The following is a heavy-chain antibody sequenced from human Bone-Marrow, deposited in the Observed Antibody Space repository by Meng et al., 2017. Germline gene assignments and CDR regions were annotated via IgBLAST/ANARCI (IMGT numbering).Heavy chain of an antibody. D-gene: IGHD6-13*01. V-gene: IGHV1-2*02. CDR1: GYSFISFY. J-gene: IGHJ4*02. CDR3: ARDEDISAAGKLFGDY. Sequence: QVQLVQSGAEVRNPGASVKVSCKTSGYSFISFYIHWVRQAPGQGLEWMGWMNPNSGGTNYAQKFQGRVTMTRDTSISTAYMELSRLRSDDTAVYYCARDEDISAAGKLFGDYWGQGTLVTVSS. CDR2: MNPNSGGT.